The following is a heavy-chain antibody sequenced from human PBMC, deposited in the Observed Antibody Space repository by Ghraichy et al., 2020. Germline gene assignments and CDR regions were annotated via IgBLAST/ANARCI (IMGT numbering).Heavy chain of an antibody. J-gene: IGHJ5*02. D-gene: IGHD2-8*01. CDR2: VYYSGST. V-gene: IGHV4-59*01. Sequence: SETLSLTCTVSGGDISSYYWSWIRQPPGKGLEWIGYVYYSGSTNYNPSLKSRVTISIDTSKNQFSLKLSSVTAADMAVYYCARDGVGCTNGICWNRFDPWGRGTLVTVSS. CDR1: GGDISSYY. CDR3: ARDGVGCTNGICWNRFDP.